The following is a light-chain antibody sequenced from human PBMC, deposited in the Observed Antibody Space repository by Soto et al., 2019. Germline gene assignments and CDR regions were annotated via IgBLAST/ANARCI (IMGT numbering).Light chain of an antibody. CDR2: GAS. J-gene: IGKJ3*01. CDR3: QQLSIFPPLFT. CDR1: QGIRSY. V-gene: IGKV1-9*01. Sequence: DIQLTQSPFFLSASVGDRVTITCRASQGIRSYLAWYQQRPGKAPELLIYGASTLRTGVASRFSGRGSGTEFTLTLSRLQPEDFATYFCQQLSIFPPLFTFGPGTKGDIK.